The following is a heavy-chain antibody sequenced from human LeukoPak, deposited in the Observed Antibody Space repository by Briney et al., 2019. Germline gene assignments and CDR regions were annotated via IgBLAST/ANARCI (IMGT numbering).Heavy chain of an antibody. V-gene: IGHV1-3*01. Sequence: GASVKVSCKASGGTFSCYAISWVRQAPGQRLEWMGCINAGNGNTKYSQKFQGRVTITRDTSASTAYMELSSLRSEDTAVYYCARDISMTTVTSLCRYWGQGTLVTVSS. CDR3: ARDISMTTVTSLCRY. CDR2: INAGNGNT. D-gene: IGHD4-17*01. CDR1: GGTFSCYA. J-gene: IGHJ4*02.